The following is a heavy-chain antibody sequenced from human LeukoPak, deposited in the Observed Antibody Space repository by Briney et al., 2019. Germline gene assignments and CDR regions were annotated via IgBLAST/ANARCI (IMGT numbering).Heavy chain of an antibody. CDR3: AKAGSGWYLRYYFDY. V-gene: IGHV3-23*01. CDR1: GFTFSSYA. J-gene: IGHJ4*02. D-gene: IGHD6-19*01. Sequence: GGSLRLSCAASGFTFSSYAMSWVRQAPGKGLEWVSAISGSGGSTYYADSVKGRFTISRDNSKNTLYLQMNSLRAEDTAVYYCAKAGSGWYLRYYFDYWGQGALVTVSS. CDR2: ISGSGGST.